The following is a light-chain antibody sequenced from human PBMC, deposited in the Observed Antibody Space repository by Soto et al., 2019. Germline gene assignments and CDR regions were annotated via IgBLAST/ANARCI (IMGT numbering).Light chain of an antibody. CDR2: GAS. CDR3: QQYGSSPCT. J-gene: IGKJ2*02. Sequence: EIVLTQSPGTLSLSPGERATLSCRANQSVSSSYLAWYRQKPGQAPSLLIYGASSSATGIPDRVSGSGSGTHFTLTISSLEPEDFSVYYCQQYGSSPCTFGQGTKLEIK. CDR1: QSVSSSY. V-gene: IGKV3-20*01.